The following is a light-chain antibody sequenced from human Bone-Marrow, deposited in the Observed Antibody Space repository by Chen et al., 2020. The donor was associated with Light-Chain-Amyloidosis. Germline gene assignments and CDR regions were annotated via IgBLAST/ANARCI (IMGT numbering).Light chain of an antibody. Sequence: SSVLTQPSSVSVAPGQPATIACGGNNIGSTSLHWYHQTPGLAPLLVVYDNSDRPSGIPERLSGSNSGNTATLTISRVEAGDEADYYCQVWDRSGDRPVFGGGTKLTVL. V-gene: IGLV3-21*02. J-gene: IGLJ3*02. CDR1: NIGSTS. CDR3: QVWDRSGDRPV. CDR2: DNS.